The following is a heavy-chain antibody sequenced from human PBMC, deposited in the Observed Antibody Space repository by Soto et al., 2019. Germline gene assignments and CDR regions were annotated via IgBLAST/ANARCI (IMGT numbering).Heavy chain of an antibody. CDR2: ISDSGGGP. J-gene: IGHJ6*02. CDR1: GFTFSSFA. V-gene: IGHV3-23*01. CDR3: AKSSLGDHYGTDV. D-gene: IGHD6-6*01. Sequence: GGSLRLSCSASGFTFSSFAMTWVRQAPGKGLEWVSVISDSGGGPYYADSVKGRFTISRDNSKNTLYMQMNSLRVEDTAVYYCAKSSLGDHYGTDVRGQGTTVTVSS.